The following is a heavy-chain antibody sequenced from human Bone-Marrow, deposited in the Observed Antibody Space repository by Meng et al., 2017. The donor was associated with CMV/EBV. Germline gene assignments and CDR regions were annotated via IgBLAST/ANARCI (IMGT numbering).Heavy chain of an antibody. D-gene: IGHD1-26*01. V-gene: IGHV4-4*02. CDR2: INHSGST. J-gene: IGHJ4*02. CDR1: GGSISSSNW. Sequence: SETLSLTCAVSGGSISSSNWWSWVRQPPGKGLEWIGEINHSGSTNYNPSLKSRVTISVDTSKNQFSLKLSSVTAADTAVYYCASRLVGATSRVFDYWGQGTLVTVSS. CDR3: ASRLVGATSRVFDY.